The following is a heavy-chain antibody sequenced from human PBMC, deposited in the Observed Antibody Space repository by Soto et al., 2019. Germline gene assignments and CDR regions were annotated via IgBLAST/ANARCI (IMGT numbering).Heavy chain of an antibody. CDR2: MNPNSGNT. V-gene: IGHV1-8*01. CDR1: GYTFTSYD. J-gene: IGHJ6*02. CDR3: ARERNMYGMDV. Sequence: QVQLVQSGAEVKKPGASVKVSCKASGYTFTSYDINWVRQATGQGLEWMGWMNPNSGNTVYAQKFQDRVTNTSNTSISTAYMELSSLRSEDTAVYYRARERNMYGMDVWGQGTTVTVSS. D-gene: IGHD1-1*01.